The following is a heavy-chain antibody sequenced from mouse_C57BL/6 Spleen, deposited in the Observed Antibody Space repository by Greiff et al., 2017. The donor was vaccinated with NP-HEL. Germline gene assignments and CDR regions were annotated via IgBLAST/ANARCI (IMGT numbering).Heavy chain of an antibody. V-gene: IGHV5-4*03. CDR2: LSDGGSYT. CDR3: ARGGLLYYAMDY. Sequence: DVKLVESGGGLVKPGGSLKLSCAASGFTFSSYAMSWVRQTPEKRLEWVATLSDGGSYTYYPDNVKGRFTISRDNAKNNLYLQMSHLKSEDTARYYCARGGLLYYAMDYWGQGTSVTVSS. D-gene: IGHD3-1*01. J-gene: IGHJ4*01. CDR1: GFTFSSYA.